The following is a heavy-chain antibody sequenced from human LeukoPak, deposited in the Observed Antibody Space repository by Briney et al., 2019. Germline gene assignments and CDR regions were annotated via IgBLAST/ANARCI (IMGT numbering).Heavy chain of an antibody. CDR1: GFTFSSYG. CDR2: IRYDGSNK. D-gene: IGHD4-23*01. V-gene: IGHV3-30*02. Sequence: PGGSLRLSCAASGFTFSSYGMSWVRQAPGKGLEWVAFIRYDGSNKYYADSVKGRFTISRDNSKNTLYLQMNSLRAEDTAVYYCAKDRWTRAEGNYFDYWGQGTLVTVSS. CDR3: AKDRWTRAEGNYFDY. J-gene: IGHJ4*02.